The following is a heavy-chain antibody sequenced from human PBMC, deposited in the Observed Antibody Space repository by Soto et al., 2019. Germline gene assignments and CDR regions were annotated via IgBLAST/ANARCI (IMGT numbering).Heavy chain of an antibody. D-gene: IGHD6-19*01. Sequence: GTLSLSCVASGVTFTTNAMNGVRQAPGKGLEWVSFISGDDGSGNYADSVKGRFTISRDNSKNTLYLQMNRLRAEDTAIYYCVKEDSGWKSCGSFDIWGRGTMVTVSS. J-gene: IGHJ3*02. CDR1: GVTFTTNA. V-gene: IGHV3-23*01. CDR3: VKEDSGWKSCGSFDI. CDR2: ISGDDGSG.